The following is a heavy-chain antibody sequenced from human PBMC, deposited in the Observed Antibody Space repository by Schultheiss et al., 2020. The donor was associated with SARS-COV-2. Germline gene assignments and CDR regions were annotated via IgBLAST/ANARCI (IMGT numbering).Heavy chain of an antibody. Sequence: GGSLRLSCAASGFTFSSYWMSWVRQAPGKGLEWVAVISYDGSNKYYADSVKGRFTISRDNSKNTLYLQMNSLRAEDTAVYYCARDQLKIVGYYYYYMDVWGKGTTVTVSS. V-gene: IGHV3-30-3*01. CDR3: ARDQLKIVGYYYYYMDV. CDR1: GFTFSSYW. D-gene: IGHD2/OR15-2a*01. CDR2: ISYDGSNK. J-gene: IGHJ6*03.